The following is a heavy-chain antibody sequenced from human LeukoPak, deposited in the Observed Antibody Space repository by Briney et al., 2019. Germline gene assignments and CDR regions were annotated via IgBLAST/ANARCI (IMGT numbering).Heavy chain of an antibody. D-gene: IGHD6-13*01. CDR3: ARGRDSSGWYVVFDY. V-gene: IGHV4-38-2*01. Sequence: SETLSLTCGVSGYSISSDHFWGWIRQPPGKGLEWIGTISHRGSSDYNPSLKSRVTISLNTSKNQFSLNLTSVRAADTAVYYCARGRDSSGWYVVFDYGGQGALVTVSS. J-gene: IGHJ4*02. CDR2: ISHRGSS. CDR1: GYSISSDHF.